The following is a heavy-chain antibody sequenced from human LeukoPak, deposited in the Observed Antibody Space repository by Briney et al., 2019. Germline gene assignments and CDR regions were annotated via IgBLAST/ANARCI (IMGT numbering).Heavy chain of an antibody. V-gene: IGHV3-49*03. CDR1: GFTFGEHG. Sequence: PGGSLRLSCSASGFTFGEHGMSWFRQAPGKGLDWVGFIRSKTYGGTTEYAASVKGRFTISRDDSKSIAYLQMNSLKTEDTAIYYCASSHFPAAGDYWGQGTLVTVSS. J-gene: IGHJ4*02. D-gene: IGHD6-13*01. CDR2: IRSKTYGGTT. CDR3: ASSHFPAAGDY.